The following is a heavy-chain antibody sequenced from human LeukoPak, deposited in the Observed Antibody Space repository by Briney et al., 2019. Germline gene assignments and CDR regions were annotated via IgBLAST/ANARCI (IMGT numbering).Heavy chain of an antibody. Sequence: GGSLRLSCTASGFTFSNYWMSWVRQAPGKGLEWVANIRQDGGLKHYVDSVKGRFTISRDNAENSLYLQMNSLRAEDTAVYYCAKGGNYYGSGSSFDYWGQGTLVTVSS. CDR2: IRQDGGLK. CDR1: GFTFSNYW. J-gene: IGHJ4*02. D-gene: IGHD3-10*01. CDR3: AKGGNYYGSGSSFDY. V-gene: IGHV3-7*03.